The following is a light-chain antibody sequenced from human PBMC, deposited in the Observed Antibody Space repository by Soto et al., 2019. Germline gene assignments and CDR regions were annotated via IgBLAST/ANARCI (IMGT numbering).Light chain of an antibody. CDR2: KAS. CDR1: QTIFSW. CDR3: QQYNSYSPST. Sequence: DIQMTQSPSTLSASVGDRVTITCRASQTIFSWLAWYQQKPGTPPKLLIYKASTLQSGVPARFSGSGSGTKLTLTISSLQPDDFANYYCQQYNSYSPSTFGQGTKVDIK. J-gene: IGKJ1*01. V-gene: IGKV1-5*03.